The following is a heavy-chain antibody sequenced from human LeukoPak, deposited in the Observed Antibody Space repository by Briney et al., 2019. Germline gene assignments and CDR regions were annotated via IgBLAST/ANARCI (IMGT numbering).Heavy chain of an antibody. CDR3: ARWYYDFWSCLTYFDY. J-gene: IGHJ4*02. Sequence: PSQTLDLLCTVSGGSINRVRYHWGSIRQPAGNGLEWVRRTYTSGSTNYNPSLKSRVTISVDTSKNQFSLQLSSVTAADTAVYYCARWYYDFWSCLTYFDYWGQGTLVTVSS. V-gene: IGHV4-61*02. D-gene: IGHD3-3*01. CDR2: TYTSGST. CDR1: GGSINRVRYH.